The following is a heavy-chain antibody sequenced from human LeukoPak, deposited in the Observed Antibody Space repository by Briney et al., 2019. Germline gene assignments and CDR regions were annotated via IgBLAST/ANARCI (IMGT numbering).Heavy chain of an antibody. CDR3: AKPTHFNWFDP. J-gene: IGHJ5*02. CDR1: GFTFSSCW. Sequence: GGSLRLSCAASGFTFSSCWMSWVRQAPGKGLEWVANIKQDGSEKYYVDSVKGRFTISRDNAKNSLYLQMNSLRAEDTAVYYCAKPTHFNWFDPWGQGTLVTVSS. CDR2: IKQDGSEK. D-gene: IGHD3-3*02. V-gene: IGHV3-7*01.